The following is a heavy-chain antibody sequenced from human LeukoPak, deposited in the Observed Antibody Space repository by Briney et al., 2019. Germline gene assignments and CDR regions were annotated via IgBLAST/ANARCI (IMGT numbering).Heavy chain of an antibody. CDR1: GFTFSIYG. D-gene: IGHD6-19*01. CDR3: ARDKFLFMAVAGN. V-gene: IGHV3-23*01. J-gene: IGHJ4*02. CDR2: ISDNGGNT. Sequence: TGGSLRLSCAASGFTFSIYGMGWVRQAPGKGLEWVSSISDNGGNTYYADSAKGRFTISRDNSKNTLYLQMNSLRAEDTAVYYCARDKFLFMAVAGNWGQGTLVTVSS.